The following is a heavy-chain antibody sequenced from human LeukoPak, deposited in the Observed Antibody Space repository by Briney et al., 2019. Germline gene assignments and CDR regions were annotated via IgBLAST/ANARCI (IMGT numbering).Heavy chain of an antibody. Sequence: SQTLSLTCAVYGGSFSGYYWRWIRQPPGKGLEWIGDVNHRGSTNYNPSLKSRVTISVDASKHQFFLKLSSVTAADTAVYYCARVPTYYYDSSGHHGPIDFWGQGTLVTVSS. D-gene: IGHD3-22*01. J-gene: IGHJ4*02. CDR2: VNHRGST. CDR3: ARVPTYYYDSSGHHGPIDF. CDR1: GGSFSGYY. V-gene: IGHV4-34*01.